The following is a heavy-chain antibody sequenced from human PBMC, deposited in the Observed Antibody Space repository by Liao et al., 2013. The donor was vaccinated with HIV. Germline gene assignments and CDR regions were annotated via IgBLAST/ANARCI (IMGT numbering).Heavy chain of an antibody. CDR3: ARSPGSGSLVWYFDL. Sequence: QVQLQESGPGLVKPSETLSLTCTVSGGSISSGAYSWSWIRQPPGKGLEWIGYIYLTGRTYYSPSLKSRVTISLDRSKNQFSLTLSSVTAADTAVYYCARSPGSGSLVWYFDLWGRGTLVTVSS. CDR1: GGSISSGAYS. CDR2: IYLTGRT. V-gene: IGHV4-30-2*01. J-gene: IGHJ2*01. D-gene: IGHD3-10*01.